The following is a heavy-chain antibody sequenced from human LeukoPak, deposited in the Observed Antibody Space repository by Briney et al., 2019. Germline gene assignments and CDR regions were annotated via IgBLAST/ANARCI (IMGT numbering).Heavy chain of an antibody. Sequence: PGGSLRLSCAASGFTFSSYGMHWVRQAPGKGLEWVAFIRYDGSNKYYADSVKGRFTISRDNSKNTLYLQMNSLRAENTAVYYCAKDLSAVTAFDYWGQGTLVTVSS. D-gene: IGHD2-21*02. CDR3: AKDLSAVTAFDY. CDR1: GFTFSSYG. CDR2: IRYDGSNK. V-gene: IGHV3-30*02. J-gene: IGHJ4*02.